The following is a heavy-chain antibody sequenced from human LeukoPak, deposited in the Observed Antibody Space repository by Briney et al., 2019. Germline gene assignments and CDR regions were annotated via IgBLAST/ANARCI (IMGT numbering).Heavy chain of an antibody. CDR1: GGSISSGGYY. CDR2: IYHSGST. D-gene: IGHD1-26*01. CDR3: ARGRVGATRRDLDY. V-gene: IGHV4-61*08. Sequence: SETLSLTCTVSGGSISSGGYYWSWIRQPPGKGLEWIGYIYHSGSTNYNPSLKSRVTISVDTSKNQFSLKLSSVTAADTAVYYCARGRVGATRRDLDYWGQGTLVTVSS. J-gene: IGHJ4*02.